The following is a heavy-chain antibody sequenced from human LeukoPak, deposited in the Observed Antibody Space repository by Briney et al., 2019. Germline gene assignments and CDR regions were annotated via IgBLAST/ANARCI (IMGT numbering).Heavy chain of an antibody. D-gene: IGHD2-2*01. V-gene: IGHV3-48*01. CDR2: ISSSSSTI. CDR3: ARGDCSSTSCSPGY. J-gene: IGHJ4*02. Sequence: PGGSLRLSCAASGFTFSSYSMNWVRQAPGKGLEWVSYISSSSSTIYYADSVKGRFTISRDNAKNSLYLQMNSLRAEDTAVYYCARGDCSSTSCSPGYWGQGTLVTVSS. CDR1: GFTFSSYS.